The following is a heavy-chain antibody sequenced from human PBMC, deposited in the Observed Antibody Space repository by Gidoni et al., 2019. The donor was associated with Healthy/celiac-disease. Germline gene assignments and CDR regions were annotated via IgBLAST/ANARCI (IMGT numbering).Heavy chain of an antibody. J-gene: IGHJ4*02. D-gene: IGHD6-13*01. CDR3: AKDFGSSWSHFDY. Sequence: EVQLLESGGGLVQPGGYLRLSWAASGFTFSSAAMCWVRQAPGKGLEWVSAISGSGGSTYYAASVKGRFTISRDNSKNTLYLQMNSLRAEDTAVYYCAKDFGSSWSHFDYWGQGTLVTVSS. V-gene: IGHV3-23*01. CDR2: ISGSGGST. CDR1: GFTFSSAA.